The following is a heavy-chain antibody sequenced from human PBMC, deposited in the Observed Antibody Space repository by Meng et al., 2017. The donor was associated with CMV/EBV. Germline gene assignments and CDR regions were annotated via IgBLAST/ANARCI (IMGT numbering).Heavy chain of an antibody. Sequence: SGSTFTSYDITWVRQATGQGLEWMGWMNPNSGNTGYAQKFQGRVTMTRNTSISTAYMELSSLRSEDTAVYYCARGVIVGATGWFDPWGQGTLVTVSS. CDR1: GSTFTSYD. CDR2: MNPNSGNT. D-gene: IGHD1-26*01. J-gene: IGHJ5*02. V-gene: IGHV1-8*01. CDR3: ARGVIVGATGWFDP.